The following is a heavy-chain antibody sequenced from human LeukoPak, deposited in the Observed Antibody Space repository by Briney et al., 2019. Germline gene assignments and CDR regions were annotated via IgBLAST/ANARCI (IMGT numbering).Heavy chain of an antibody. D-gene: IGHD2-15*01. CDR2: ISAYNGNT. V-gene: IGHV1-18*01. CDR1: GYTFTIYG. J-gene: IGHJ6*02. Sequence: GASVKVSFKASGYTFTIYGISWVRQAPGQGLEWMGWISAYNGNTNYAQKLQGRVTMTTDTSTSTAYMELRSLRSDDTAVYYCARDLGGVYYYGMDVWGQGTTVTVSS. CDR3: ARDLGGVYYYGMDV.